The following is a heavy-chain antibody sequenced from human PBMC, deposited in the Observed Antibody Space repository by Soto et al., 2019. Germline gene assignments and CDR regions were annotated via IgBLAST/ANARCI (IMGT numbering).Heavy chain of an antibody. Sequence: PSETLSLTFAVSGGSISISKWCNWVRQPPGKGLEWIGEIYNSGTKKYNSSIRSRVTISVDKSKGQFSLEMSSVTAADTAVYYCAGEGSGVRGVINYWGQGTLVTVSS. CDR2: IYNSGTK. D-gene: IGHD3-10*01. CDR1: GGSISISKW. V-gene: IGHV4-4*02. CDR3: AGEGSGVRGVINY. J-gene: IGHJ4*02.